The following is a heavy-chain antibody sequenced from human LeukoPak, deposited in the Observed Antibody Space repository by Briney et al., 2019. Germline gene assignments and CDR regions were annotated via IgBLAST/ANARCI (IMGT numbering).Heavy chain of an antibody. CDR3: GTYYYDSSGPYYFDY. J-gene: IGHJ4*02. CDR2: IIPIFGTA. Sequence: SVKVSCKASGGTFSSYAISWVRQAPGQGLEWMGGIIPIFGTANYAQKFQGRVTITADESTSTAYMELSSLRSEDTAVYYCGTYYYDSSGPYYFDYWGQGTLVAVSS. V-gene: IGHV1-69*13. CDR1: GGTFSSYA. D-gene: IGHD3-22*01.